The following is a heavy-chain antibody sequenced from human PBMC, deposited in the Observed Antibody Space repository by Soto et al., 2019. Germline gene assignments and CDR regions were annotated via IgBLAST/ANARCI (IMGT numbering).Heavy chain of an antibody. J-gene: IGHJ4*02. CDR1: GFTFSSYG. Sequence: QVQLVESGGGVVQPGRSLRLSCAASGFTFSSYGMHWVRQAPGKGLEWVAVIWYDGSNKYYADSVKGRFTISRDNSKNTLYLQMNSLRAEDTAVYYCARDSSEAAAGFDYWGQGTLVTVSS. V-gene: IGHV3-33*01. D-gene: IGHD6-13*01. CDR2: IWYDGSNK. CDR3: ARDSSEAAAGFDY.